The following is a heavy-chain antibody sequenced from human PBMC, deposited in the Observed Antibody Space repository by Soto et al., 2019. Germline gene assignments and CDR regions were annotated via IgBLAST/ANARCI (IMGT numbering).Heavy chain of an antibody. V-gene: IGHV4-34*01. CDR2: INHSGST. J-gene: IGHJ5*02. Sequence: SETLSLTCAVYGGSFSGYYWSWIRQPPGKGLEWIGEINHSGSTNYNPSLKSRVTISVDTSKSQFSLKLSSVTAADTAVYYCARAFGTTIFGVVPNWFDPWGQGTLVTVSS. CDR1: GGSFSGYY. D-gene: IGHD3-3*01. CDR3: ARAFGTTIFGVVPNWFDP.